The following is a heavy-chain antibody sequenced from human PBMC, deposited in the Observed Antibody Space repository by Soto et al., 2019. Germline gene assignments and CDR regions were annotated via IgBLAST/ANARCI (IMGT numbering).Heavy chain of an antibody. CDR1: GGSISSGGYY. J-gene: IGHJ6*03. CDR2: IYYSGST. V-gene: IGHV4-31*03. CDR3: ARATGAPPYYDFYMDV. Sequence: QVQLQESGPGLVKASQTLSLTCTVSGGSISSGGYYWSWIRQHPGKGLEWIGYIYYSGSTYYNPSLKSRVTISVDTSQNQFSLKLSSVTAADTAVYCCARATGAPPYYDFYMDVWGKGTTVTVCS.